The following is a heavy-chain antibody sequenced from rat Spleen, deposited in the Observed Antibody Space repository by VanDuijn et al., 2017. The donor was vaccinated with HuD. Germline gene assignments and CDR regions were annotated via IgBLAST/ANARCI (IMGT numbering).Heavy chain of an antibody. CDR3: TTNDGGY. CDR1: GFTFSDFY. CDR2: ISFDGSST. J-gene: IGHJ2*01. V-gene: IGHV5-20*01. Sequence: EVQLVESDGGLVQPGRSLKLSCAASGFTFSDFYMAWVRQAPTKGLEWVATISFDGSSTYYRDSVKGRFTISRDNAKSTLYLQMDSLRSEDTATYYCTTNDGGYWGQGVMVTVSS. D-gene: IGHD4-1*01.